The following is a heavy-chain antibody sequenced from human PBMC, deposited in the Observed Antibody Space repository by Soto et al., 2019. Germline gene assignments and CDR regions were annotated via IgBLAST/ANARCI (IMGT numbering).Heavy chain of an antibody. J-gene: IGHJ3*02. V-gene: IGHV4-59*11. CDR3: ARLQYTVVTALDI. D-gene: IGHD2-15*01. CDR1: GFSICCHL. CDR2: IYHTVNT. Sequence: QSLPSSVSGFSICCHLWSWIRQAPGKGPELVGYIYHTVNTNYNPALKSRVTISMDTSENQLSLQLSSVTAADTAVYYCARLQYTVVTALDIWGQGTMVTVSS.